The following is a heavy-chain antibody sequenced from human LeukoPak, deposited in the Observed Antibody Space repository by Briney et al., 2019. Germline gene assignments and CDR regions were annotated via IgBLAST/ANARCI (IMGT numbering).Heavy chain of an antibody. CDR1: GFTFSGYS. CDR3: ARDRPTVTTGYYYYGMDV. Sequence: PGGSLRLSCTASGFTFSGYSMNWVRQAPGKGLEWVSSISSSSTYIYYADSVKGRFTISRDNSKNSLFLQMDSLRAADTAVYYCARDRPTVTTGYYYYGMDVWGQGTTVTVSS. D-gene: IGHD4-17*01. CDR2: ISSSSTYI. V-gene: IGHV3-21*01. J-gene: IGHJ6*02.